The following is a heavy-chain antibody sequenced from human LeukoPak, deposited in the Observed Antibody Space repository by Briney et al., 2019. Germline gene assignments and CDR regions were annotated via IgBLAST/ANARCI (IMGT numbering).Heavy chain of an antibody. J-gene: IGHJ4*02. Sequence: ASVKVSCKASGGTFSSYAMSWVRQAPGKGLEWVSAISGSGGSTYYADSVKGRFTISRDNSKNTLYLQMNSLRAEDTAVYYCAKASEQWLETNFDYWGQGTLVTVSS. D-gene: IGHD6-19*01. CDR1: GGTFSSYA. CDR3: AKASEQWLETNFDY. CDR2: ISGSGGST. V-gene: IGHV3-23*01.